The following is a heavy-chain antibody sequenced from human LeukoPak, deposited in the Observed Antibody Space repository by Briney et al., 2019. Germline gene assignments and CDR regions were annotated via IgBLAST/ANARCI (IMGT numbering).Heavy chain of an antibody. J-gene: IGHJ5*02. CDR1: GGSISSYY. V-gene: IGHV4-4*07. CDR2: IYTSGST. D-gene: IGHD6-13*01. Sequence: SETLSLTCTVSGGSISSYYWSWIRQPAGKGLEWIGRIYTSGSTNYNPSLKSRVTISVDTSKNQFSLKLSSVTAADTAVYYCARRSSSWIKRWFDPWGQGTLVTVSS. CDR3: ARRSSSWIKRWFDP.